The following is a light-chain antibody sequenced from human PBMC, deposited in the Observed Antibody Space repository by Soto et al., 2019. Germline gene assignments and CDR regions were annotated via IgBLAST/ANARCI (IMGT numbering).Light chain of an antibody. V-gene: IGKV3-11*01. Sequence: EIVLTQSPATLSLSPGERATLSCRVSQSVSSYLAWYQQKPGQAPRLLIYDASNRATGIPARFSGSGSGTDFTLTISSLEPEDFAVYYCQQRSNWPPITFGQGTRLEN. J-gene: IGKJ5*01. CDR3: QQRSNWPPIT. CDR1: QSVSSY. CDR2: DAS.